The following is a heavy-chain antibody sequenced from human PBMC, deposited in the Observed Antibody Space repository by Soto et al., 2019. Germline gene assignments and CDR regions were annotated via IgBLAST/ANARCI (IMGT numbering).Heavy chain of an antibody. CDR1: GFSFSDHY. J-gene: IGHJ4*02. CDR3: LRASYSSGWYSDY. V-gene: IGHV3-72*01. D-gene: IGHD6-19*01. Sequence: EVQLVESGGGLVQPGGSLRLSCAASGFSFSDHYVDWVRQAPGKGLEWVDRTRNKANSYTTEYAASVKGRFTISRDDAKNSLYLQMNCLKTEDTAVYYCLRASYSSGWYSDYWGQGTLVTVSS. CDR2: TRNKANSYTT.